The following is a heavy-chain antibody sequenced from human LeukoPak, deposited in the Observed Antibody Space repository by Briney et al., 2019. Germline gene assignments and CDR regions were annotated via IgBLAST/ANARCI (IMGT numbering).Heavy chain of an antibody. CDR3: ATSSGNNPFDY. CDR2: ITPSDSYT. J-gene: IGHJ4*02. CDR1: ALSFTTFW. V-gene: IGHV5-10-1*01. D-gene: IGHD1-14*01. Sequence: GASLQISCQASALSFTTFWISWGRQVPGKGLEWMGRITPSDSYTNYSPSFRGHVTISADKSITTAYLQWSSLRASDTAMYYCATSSGNNPFDYWGQGTLVTVSS.